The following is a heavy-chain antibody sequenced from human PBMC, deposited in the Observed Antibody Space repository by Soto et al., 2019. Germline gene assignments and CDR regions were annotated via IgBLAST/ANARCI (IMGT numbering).Heavy chain of an antibody. CDR2: ISGSGGST. V-gene: IGHV3-23*01. D-gene: IGHD3-22*01. CDR3: AKVRLTMIVVADFDY. CDR1: GIACSSYA. J-gene: IGHJ4*02. Sequence: PGGSLDLSCATPGIACSSYAMKSVRLAIGKGLEWVSAISGSGGSTYYADSVKGRFTISRDNSKNTLYLQMNSLRAEDTAVYYCAKVRLTMIVVADFDYWGQGTLVTVSS.